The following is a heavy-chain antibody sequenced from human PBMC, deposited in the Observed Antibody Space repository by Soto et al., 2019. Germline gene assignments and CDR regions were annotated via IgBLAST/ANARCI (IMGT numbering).Heavy chain of an antibody. V-gene: IGHV3-23*01. Sequence: EVQLLESGGGLVQPGGSLRLSCAASGFTFSSYAMRWVRQAPGKGLEWVSGISGSGGSTYYADSVKGRFTISRDNSKNTLFVQMNSLRVEDTAVYYCAKVGIYCTNGVCRGYWGQGTLVTVSS. CDR3: AKVGIYCTNGVCRGY. D-gene: IGHD2-8*01. CDR2: ISGSGGST. J-gene: IGHJ4*02. CDR1: GFTFSSYA.